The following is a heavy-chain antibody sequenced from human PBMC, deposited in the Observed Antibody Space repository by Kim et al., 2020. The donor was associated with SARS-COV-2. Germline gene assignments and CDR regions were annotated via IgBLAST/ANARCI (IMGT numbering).Heavy chain of an antibody. D-gene: IGHD2-15*01. CDR2: IYYSGTT. J-gene: IGHJ4*02. CDR3: ARQFCSGGNCYPYFAY. Sequence: SETLSLTCSVSGGSISSYYWSWIRQPPGMRLEWIGFIYYSGTTNYNPSLKSRITLSVDTSKNQFSLKLSSVTAADTAFHYCARQFCSGGNCYPYFAYCGQGTLVTVSS. CDR1: GGSISSYY. V-gene: IGHV4-59*08.